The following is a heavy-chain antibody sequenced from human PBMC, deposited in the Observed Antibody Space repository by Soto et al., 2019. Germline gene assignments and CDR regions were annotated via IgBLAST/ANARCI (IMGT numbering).Heavy chain of an antibody. J-gene: IGHJ4*02. CDR1: GGTFSSYA. V-gene: IGHV1-69*13. CDR3: ARGGHPEPPLEWLLY. D-gene: IGHD3-3*01. Sequence: GASVKVSCKASGGTFSSYAISWVRQAPGQGLEWMGGIIPIFGTANYAQKFQGRVTITADESTSRAYMELSSLRSEDTAVYYCARGGHPEPPLEWLLYWGEGTLVTVS. CDR2: IIPIFGTA.